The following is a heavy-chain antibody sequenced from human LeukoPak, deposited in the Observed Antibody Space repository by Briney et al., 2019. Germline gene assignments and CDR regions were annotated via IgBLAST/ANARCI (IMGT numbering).Heavy chain of an antibody. D-gene: IGHD3-3*01. Sequence: GGSLRLSCTTSGFTFGDYAMTWFRQAPGKGLEWVGYIRSKECGGTIEYAASVKGRFTISRDDSRSIANLQMKSLKIEDTAVYYCSRDRGSGYPSTWRGGLYNFDSWGQGTLVTVSS. CDR1: GFTFGDYA. CDR2: IRSKECGGTI. J-gene: IGHJ4*02. V-gene: IGHV3-49*03. CDR3: SRDRGSGYPSTWRGGLYNFDS.